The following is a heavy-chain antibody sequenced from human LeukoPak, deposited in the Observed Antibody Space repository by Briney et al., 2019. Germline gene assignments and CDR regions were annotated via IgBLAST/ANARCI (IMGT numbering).Heavy chain of an antibody. J-gene: IGHJ4*02. V-gene: IGHV3-33*01. D-gene: IGHD3-22*01. CDR2: IWYDGSNK. CDR3: ARDGSSGYCYRTFDY. Sequence: PGGSLRLSCAASGFTFSSYGMHWVRQAPGKGLEWVAVIWYDGSNKYYADSVKGRFTISRDNSKNTLYLQMNSLRAEDTAVYYCARDGSSGYCYRTFDYWGQGTLVTVSS. CDR1: GFTFSSYG.